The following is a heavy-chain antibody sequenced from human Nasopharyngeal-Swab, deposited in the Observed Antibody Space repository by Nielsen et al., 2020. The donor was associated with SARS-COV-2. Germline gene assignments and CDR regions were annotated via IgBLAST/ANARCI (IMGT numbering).Heavy chain of an antibody. V-gene: IGHV4-38-2*01. J-gene: IGHJ3*02. CDR2: IYHSGST. CDR3: ARHGFRQLERFLMAFDI. CDR1: GYSISSGYY. Sequence: SETLSLTCAASGYSISSGYYWGWIRQPPRRGLEWIGSIYHSGSTYYNPSHKSRVTISVATSKNQFSLKLNSVTAADTAVYYCARHGFRQLERFLMAFDIWGQGTMVTVSS. D-gene: IGHD1-1*01.